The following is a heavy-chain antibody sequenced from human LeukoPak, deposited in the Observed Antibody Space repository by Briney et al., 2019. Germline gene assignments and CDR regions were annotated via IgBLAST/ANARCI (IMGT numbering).Heavy chain of an antibody. J-gene: IGHJ6*04. CDR3: ARGPTMKMDV. V-gene: IGHV3-66*01. CDR1: GFTVSSNY. CDR2: IYSGGST. Sequence: GALSLSCAASGFTVSSNYMSWVRPAPGKGLEWVSVIYSGGSTYYADSVKGRFTISRDNSKNTLYLQMNSLRAEDTAVYYCARGPTMKMDVWGKGTTVTVSS. D-gene: IGHD3-22*01.